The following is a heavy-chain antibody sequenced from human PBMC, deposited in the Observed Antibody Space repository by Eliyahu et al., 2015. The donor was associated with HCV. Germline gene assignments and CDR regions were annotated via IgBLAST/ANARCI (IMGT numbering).Heavy chain of an antibody. D-gene: IGHD1-26*01. CDR3: AKYRRVGGSGRMGEFWFDP. CDR2: ISGSGGST. J-gene: IGHJ5*02. CDR1: GFTFSSYA. Sequence: EVQLLESGGGLVQPGGSLRLSCAASGFTFSSYAMSWVRQAPGKGLEWVPAISGSGGSTYYADSVKGRFTISRDNSKNTLYLQMNSLRAEDTAVYYCAKYRRVGGSGRMGEFWFDPWGQGTLVTVSS. V-gene: IGHV3-23*01.